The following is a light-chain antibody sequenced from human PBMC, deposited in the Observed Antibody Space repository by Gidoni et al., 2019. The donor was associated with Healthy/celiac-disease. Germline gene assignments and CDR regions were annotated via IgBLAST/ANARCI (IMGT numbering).Light chain of an antibody. CDR1: QSVLYSSNNQNY. J-gene: IGKJ3*01. V-gene: IGKV4-1*01. CDR2: WAS. CDR3: QQYYSTPFP. Sequence: DIGMTQARDALAGSLGARATINCNASQSVLYSSNNQNYLPWYQQKPGQPPKLLIYWASTRESGVPDRFSGSGSATDVTLTISSLQAEDVAVDYCQQYYSTPFPFXPXTKVDIK.